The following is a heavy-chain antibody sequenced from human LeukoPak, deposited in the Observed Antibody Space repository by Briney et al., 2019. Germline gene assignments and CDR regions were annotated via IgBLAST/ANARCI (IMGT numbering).Heavy chain of an antibody. V-gene: IGHV3-30*18. CDR2: ISYDGSNK. CDR1: GFTFSSYG. CDR3: AKGPVAPSGKFDP. J-gene: IGHJ5*02. Sequence: PGGSLSLSCAASGFTFSSYGMHWVRQAPGKGLEWVAVISYDGSNKYYADSVKGRFTISRDNSKNTLYLQMNSLRAEDTAVYYCAKGPVAPSGKFDPWGQGTLVTVSS. D-gene: IGHD6-19*01.